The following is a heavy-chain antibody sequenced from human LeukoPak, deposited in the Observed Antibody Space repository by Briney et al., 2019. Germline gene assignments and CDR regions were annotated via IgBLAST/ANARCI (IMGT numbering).Heavy chain of an antibody. CDR3: ARLLWFGELGGE. CDR2: MNPNSGNT. V-gene: IGHV1-8*02. J-gene: IGHJ4*02. D-gene: IGHD3-10*01. Sequence: GASVKVSCKASGYTFTSYGISWVRQAPGQGLEWMGWMNPNSGNTGYAQKFQGRVTMTRNTSISTAYMELSSLRSEDTAVYYCARLLWFGELGGEWGQGTLVTVSS. CDR1: GYTFTSYG.